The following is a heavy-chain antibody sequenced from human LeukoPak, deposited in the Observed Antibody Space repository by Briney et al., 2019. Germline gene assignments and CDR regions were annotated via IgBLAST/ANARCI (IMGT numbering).Heavy chain of an antibody. CDR2: ISFDATNK. V-gene: IGHV3-30*18. J-gene: IGHJ4*02. Sequence: GGSLRLSCAASGFTFSSYGMHWVRQAPGKGLEWVAVISFDATNKYYADSVKGRFTISRDNSKNTLYLQMNSLRAEDTAVYYCAKDRGLVGATPSNFDYWGQGTLVTVSS. D-gene: IGHD1-26*01. CDR3: AKDRGLVGATPSNFDY. CDR1: GFTFSSYG.